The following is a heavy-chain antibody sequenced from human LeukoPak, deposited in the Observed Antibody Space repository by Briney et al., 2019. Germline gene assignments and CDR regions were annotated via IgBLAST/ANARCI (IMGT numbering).Heavy chain of an antibody. J-gene: IGHJ3*02. V-gene: IGHV5-51*01. CDR1: GYSFTSYW. D-gene: IGHD6-13*01. CDR3: ARPKAGYSSSWNAFDI. CDR2: IYPGDSDT. Sequence: GESLKISRKGSGYSFTSYWIGWVRQMPGKGLEWMGIIYPGDSDTRYSPSFQGQVTISADKSISTAYLQWSSLKASDTAMYYCARPKAGYSSSWNAFDIWGQGTMVTVSS.